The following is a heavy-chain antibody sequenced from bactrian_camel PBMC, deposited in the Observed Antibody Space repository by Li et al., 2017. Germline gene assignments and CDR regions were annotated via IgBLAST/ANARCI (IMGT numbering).Heavy chain of an antibody. D-gene: IGHD3*01. V-gene: IGHV3S40*01. J-gene: IGHJ4*01. CDR3: VALPDCYSGSPCFNV. CDR1: GFVFENYY. Sequence: LVPPVLSLRLSCETSGFVFENYYMSWVRQAPGKGLEWVCAIKGDSTRAHYIDSVKGRYYAASVKGRFTISMDNAKNTVYLQMDSLRSEDTALYYCVALPDCYSGSPCFNVWGQGTQVKVS. CDR2: IKGDSTRAHYIDSVKGR.